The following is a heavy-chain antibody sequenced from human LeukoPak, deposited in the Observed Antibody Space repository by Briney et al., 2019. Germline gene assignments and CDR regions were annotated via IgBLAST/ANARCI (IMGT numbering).Heavy chain of an antibody. CDR3: ASAYYYGSGSYYTGIGY. CDR2: ISSSGSTI. D-gene: IGHD3-10*01. CDR1: GFTFSDYY. J-gene: IGHJ4*02. Sequence: GGSLRLSCAASGFTFSDYYMSWIRQAPGKGLEWASYISSSGSTIYYADSVKGRFTISRDNAKNSLYLQMNSLRAEDTAVYYCASAYYYGSGSYYTGIGYWGQGTLVTVSS. V-gene: IGHV3-11*01.